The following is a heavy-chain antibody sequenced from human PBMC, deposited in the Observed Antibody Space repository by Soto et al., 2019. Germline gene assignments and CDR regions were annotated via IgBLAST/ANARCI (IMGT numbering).Heavy chain of an antibody. V-gene: IGHV3-7*01. CDR2: IKQDGSHK. J-gene: IGHJ4*02. D-gene: IGHD3-22*01. CDR3: ARGSSVYDSSGYAFDF. CDR1: GFTFSNYW. Sequence: GGSLRLSCAASGFTFSNYWMSWVRQAPGKGLEWVANIKQDGSHKFYVDSVKGRFTMSRDNAENSLYLQMSSLRAEDTAVYYCARGSSVYDSSGYAFDFRGQGSLVTV.